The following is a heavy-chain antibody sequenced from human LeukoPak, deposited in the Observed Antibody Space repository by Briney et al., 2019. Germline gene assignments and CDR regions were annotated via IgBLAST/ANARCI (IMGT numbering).Heavy chain of an antibody. Sequence: SETLSLTCAVYGGSFSGYYWSWIRQPPGKGLEWIGEINHSGSTNYNPSLKSRVTISVDTSKNQFSLKLSSVTAADTAVYYCARGLLEDSSAPWARGLKRAFDIWGQGTMVTVSS. CDR3: ARGLLEDSSAPWARGLKRAFDI. CDR2: INHSGST. V-gene: IGHV4-34*01. J-gene: IGHJ3*02. D-gene: IGHD3-22*01. CDR1: GGSFSGYY.